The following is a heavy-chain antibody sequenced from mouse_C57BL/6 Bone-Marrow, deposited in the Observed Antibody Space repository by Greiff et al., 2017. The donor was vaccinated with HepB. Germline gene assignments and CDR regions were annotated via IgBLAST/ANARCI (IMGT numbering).Heavy chain of an antibody. D-gene: IGHD2-4*01. Sequence: QVQLQQPGAELVRPGTSVKLSCKASGYTFTSYWMHWVKQRPGQGLEWIGVIDPSDSYTNYNQKFKGKATLTVDTSSSTAYMQLSSLTSEDSAVYYCARVYYDYVHWYFDVWGTGTTVTVSS. J-gene: IGHJ1*03. V-gene: IGHV1-59*01. CDR3: ARVYYDYVHWYFDV. CDR1: GYTFTSYW. CDR2: IDPSDSYT.